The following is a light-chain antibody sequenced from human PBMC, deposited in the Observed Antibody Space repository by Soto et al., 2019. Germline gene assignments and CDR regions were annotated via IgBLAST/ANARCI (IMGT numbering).Light chain of an antibody. CDR2: AAS. Sequence: DIQMTQSPSSLSSSVGDRVTITCRASQSISSYLNWYQQKPAKAPTLLIYAASSLQSGVPSRFSGSGSGTDITLTISSLQPEDVATYYCQQSYSTPPVTFGQGTRLEIK. CDR1: QSISSY. CDR3: QQSYSTPPVT. V-gene: IGKV1-39*01. J-gene: IGKJ5*01.